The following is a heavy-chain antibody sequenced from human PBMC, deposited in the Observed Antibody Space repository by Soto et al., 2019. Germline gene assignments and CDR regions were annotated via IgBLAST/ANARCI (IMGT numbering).Heavy chain of an antibody. CDR1: GGSISSYY. V-gene: IGHV4-59*08. Sequence: SETLSLTCTVSGGSISSYYWSWIRQPPGKGLEWIGYIYYSGSTNYNPSLKSRVTISVDTSKNQFSLKLSSVTAADTAVYYCARHVLTPDCSSTSCYGNYWYFDLWGRGTLVTVSS. J-gene: IGHJ2*01. CDR2: IYYSGST. D-gene: IGHD2-2*01. CDR3: ARHVLTPDCSSTSCYGNYWYFDL.